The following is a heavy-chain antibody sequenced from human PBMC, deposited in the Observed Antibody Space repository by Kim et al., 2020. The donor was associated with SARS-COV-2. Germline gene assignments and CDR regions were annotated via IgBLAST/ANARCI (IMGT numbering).Heavy chain of an antibody. CDR1: GFTVNSHY. D-gene: IGHD3-10*01. CDR2: IDSGGST. V-gene: IGHV3-66*01. CDR3: ARDSPGSYYNSVEY. Sequence: GGSLRLSCAVSGFTVNSHYMSWVRQAPGKGLEWVSLIDSGGSTYYADSVKGRFTISRDTSKNTLYLQMNGLGAEDTAVYYCARDSPGSYYNSVEYWGQGT. J-gene: IGHJ4*02.